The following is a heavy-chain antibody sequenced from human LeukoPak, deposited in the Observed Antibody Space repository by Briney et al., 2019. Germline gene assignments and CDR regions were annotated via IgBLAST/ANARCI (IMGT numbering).Heavy chain of an antibody. J-gene: IGHJ4*02. CDR3: AKDQGGYGQFDY. Sequence: GASVKVSCKASGYTFTSYGISWVRQAPGQGLEWMGWISAYNGNTNYAQRSQGRVTMTRDTSISTAYMELSRLRSDDTAVYYCAKDQGGYGQFDYWGQGTLLTVSS. CDR1: GYTFTSYG. D-gene: IGHD5-12*01. V-gene: IGHV1-18*01. CDR2: ISAYNGNT.